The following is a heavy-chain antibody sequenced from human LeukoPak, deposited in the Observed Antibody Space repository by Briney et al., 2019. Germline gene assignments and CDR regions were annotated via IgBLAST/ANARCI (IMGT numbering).Heavy chain of an antibody. CDR2: INHSGST. D-gene: IGHD5-18*01. CDR1: GGSFSGYY. V-gene: IGHV4-34*01. J-gene: IGHJ6*02. Sequence: PSETLSLTCAVYGGSFSGYYWSWIRQPPGKGLEWNGEINHSGSTNYNPSLKSRVTISVDTPKNQFSLKLSSVTAADTAVYYCARARSGYSYGYYYYYGMDVWGQGTTVTVSS. CDR3: ARARSGYSYGYYYYYGMDV.